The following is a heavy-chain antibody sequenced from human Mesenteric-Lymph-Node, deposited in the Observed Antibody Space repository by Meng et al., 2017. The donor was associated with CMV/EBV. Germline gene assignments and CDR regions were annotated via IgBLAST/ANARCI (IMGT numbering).Heavy chain of an antibody. D-gene: IGHD6-6*01. J-gene: IGHJ4*02. CDR2: IYHSGST. CDR1: GYSISSGYY. Sequence: GSLRLSCTVSGYSISSGYYWGWIRQPPGKGLEWIGSIYHSGSTYYNPSLKSRVTISVDTSKNQFSLKLSSVTAADTAVYYCAKQGSSFDYWGQGTLVTVSS. CDR3: AKQGSSFDY. V-gene: IGHV4-38-2*02.